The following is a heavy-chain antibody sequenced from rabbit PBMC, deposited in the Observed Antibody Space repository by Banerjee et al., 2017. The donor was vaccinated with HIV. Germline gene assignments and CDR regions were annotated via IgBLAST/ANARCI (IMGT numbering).Heavy chain of an antibody. CDR2: IYTGSSGIT. Sequence: QEHLEESGGELVQPEGSLTLTCTSSGFSFSSGHYMCWVRQAPGKGLEWVACIYTGSSGITYYATWAKGRFTISKSSSTTVTLQMTSLTAADTATYFCARAKDSGWYFDLWGPGTLVTVS. D-gene: IGHD4-1*01. V-gene: IGHV1S45*01. CDR3: ARAKDSGWYFDL. J-gene: IGHJ4*01. CDR1: GFSFSSGHY.